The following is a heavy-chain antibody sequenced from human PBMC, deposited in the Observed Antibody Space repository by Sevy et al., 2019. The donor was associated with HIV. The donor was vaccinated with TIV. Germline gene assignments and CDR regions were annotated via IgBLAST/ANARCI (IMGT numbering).Heavy chain of an antibody. CDR2: ITRNSYEAYGGTA. CDR3: TRGLATADTPEYYFDD. CDR1: GFTFDDYA. Sequence: GGSLRLSCTASGFTFDDYAMSWFRQAPGKGLEWVAFITRNSYEAYGGTAEYAATVKGRFNISREDSKGVAYQQMNSLKGEDTAVYYCTRGLATADTPEYYFDDWGQGTLVTVSS. D-gene: IGHD5-12*01. V-gene: IGHV3-49*03. J-gene: IGHJ4*02.